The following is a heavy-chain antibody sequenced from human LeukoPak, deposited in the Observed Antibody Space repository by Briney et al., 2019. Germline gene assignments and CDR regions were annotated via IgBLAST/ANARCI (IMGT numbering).Heavy chain of an antibody. J-gene: IGHJ4*02. Sequence: PGGSLRLSCAASGFTFTKYWMTWVRQAPGKGLEWVGNIKQDGSDKNYMDSVKGRFTISRDNAKNSLYLQMNSLRAEDTALYYCAKDIAAADHFDYWGQGTLATVSS. CDR2: IKQDGSDK. V-gene: IGHV3-7*03. CDR1: GFTFTKYW. CDR3: AKDIAAADHFDY. D-gene: IGHD6-13*01.